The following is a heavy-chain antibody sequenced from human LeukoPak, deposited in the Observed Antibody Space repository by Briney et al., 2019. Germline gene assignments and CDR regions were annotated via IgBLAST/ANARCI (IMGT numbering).Heavy chain of an antibody. J-gene: IGHJ4*02. CDR1: GGSISSSDYY. CDR3: ARVKITVAGPFDH. D-gene: IGHD6-19*01. CDR2: MYHSGST. Sequence: SETLSLTCTVSGGSISSSDYYWGWIRQPPGKGLEWIGTMYHSGSTYYNPSLKSRVTISVDASMNHFSLKVTSVTAAATAVYYCARVKITVAGPFDHWGQGTLVTVSS. V-gene: IGHV4-39*02.